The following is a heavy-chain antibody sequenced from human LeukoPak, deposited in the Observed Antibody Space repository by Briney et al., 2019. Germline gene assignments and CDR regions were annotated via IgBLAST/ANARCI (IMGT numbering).Heavy chain of an antibody. CDR2: IYYSGST. J-gene: IGHJ4*02. V-gene: IGHV4-59*08. D-gene: IGHD4-17*01. CDR1: GGSISSYY. Sequence: SDTLSLTCTVSGGSISSYYWSWLRRSPGKGLVWIGYIYYSGSTNYNPALKSRVTISVDTSKNQFSLKLSSVTAADTAVYYCARHLYGDYRFDYWGQGTLVTVSS. CDR3: ARHLYGDYRFDY.